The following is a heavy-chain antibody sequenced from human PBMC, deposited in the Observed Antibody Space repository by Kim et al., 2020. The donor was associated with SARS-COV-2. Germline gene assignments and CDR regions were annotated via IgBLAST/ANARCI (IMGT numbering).Heavy chain of an antibody. D-gene: IGHD4-17*01. CDR3: SRHSGKHGDRGFDN. CDR2: IRSKPTNYAT. CDR1: GFTFCASA. V-gene: IGHV3-73*01. J-gene: IGHJ4*02. Sequence: GGSMRLSCAASGFTFCASAMPWVRQASGKGLEWVGRIRSKPTNYATSYAASVTGRFTISRDDSTNTVYLQRDSLKTDDTAVYFCSRHSGKHGDRGFDNWGQGTLVTVSS.